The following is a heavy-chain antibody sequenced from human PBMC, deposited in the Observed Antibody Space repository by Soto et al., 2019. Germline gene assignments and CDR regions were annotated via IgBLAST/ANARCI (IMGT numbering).Heavy chain of an antibody. CDR2: IYSGDGT. D-gene: IGHD2-2*01. V-gene: IGHV3-53*01. J-gene: IGHJ4*02. Sequence: EVQLVESGGGLIQPGGSLRLSCAASGFTVSSYRMSWVRQAPGKGLEWVSVIYSGDGTNYADSVKGRFTISRDNSKNTLYLQMNSRRAEDTAVYYGVGGTDPASCPNYWGQGTLVTVSS. CDR3: VGGTDPASCPNY. CDR1: GFTVSSYR.